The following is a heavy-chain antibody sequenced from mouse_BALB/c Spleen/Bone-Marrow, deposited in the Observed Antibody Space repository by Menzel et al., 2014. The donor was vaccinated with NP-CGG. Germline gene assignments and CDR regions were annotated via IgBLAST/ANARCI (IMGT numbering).Heavy chain of an antibody. J-gene: IGHJ3*01. CDR2: INPDSNTI. D-gene: IGHD1-2*01. CDR1: GFDFSRYW. CDR3: AKNYYYGYAAY. Sequence: EVKVVESGGGLVQPGGSLKLSCAASGFDFSRYWMTWVRQAPGKGLEWIGEINPDSNTINYTPSLKDKFIISRDNAKNTLYLQMSKVRSEDTALYYCAKNYYYGYAAYWGQGTLVTVSA. V-gene: IGHV4-1*02.